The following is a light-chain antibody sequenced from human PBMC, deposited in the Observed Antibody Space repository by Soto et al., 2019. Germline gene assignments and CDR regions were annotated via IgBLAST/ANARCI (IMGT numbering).Light chain of an antibody. CDR3: QQYNSAWP. CDR2: TAS. J-gene: IGKJ1*01. Sequence: DIQMTQSPYTLSASLAYRVTITCRASQSISTWLAWYQQKPGKAPKLLIYTASNLEGGVPSRFSGSGSGTEFTLTISSLQPDDFATYYCQQYNSAWPFGQGTKV. V-gene: IGKV1-5*03. CDR1: QSISTW.